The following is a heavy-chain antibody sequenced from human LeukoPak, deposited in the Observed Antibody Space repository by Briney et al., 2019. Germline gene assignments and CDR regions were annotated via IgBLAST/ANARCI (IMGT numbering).Heavy chain of an antibody. CDR3: AREFVGSSLFPYYYYYYMDV. CDR2: IKQDGSEK. J-gene: IGHJ6*03. V-gene: IGHV3-7*01. Sequence: TGGSLRLSCAASGFTFSSYWMSWVRQAPGKGLEWVANIKQDGSEKYYVDSVKGRFTISRDNAKNSLYLQMNSLRAEDTAVYYCAREFVGSSLFPYYYYYYMDVWGKGTTVTISS. D-gene: IGHD6-13*01. CDR1: GFTFSSYW.